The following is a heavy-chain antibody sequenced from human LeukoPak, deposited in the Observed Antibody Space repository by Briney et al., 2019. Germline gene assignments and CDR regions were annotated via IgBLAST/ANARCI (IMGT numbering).Heavy chain of an antibody. CDR2: IYSGGST. CDR3: AGDQRRYCSSTSCYYDAFDI. D-gene: IGHD2-2*01. CDR1: GFTVSSNY. Sequence: GGSLRLSCAASGFTVSSNYMSWVRQAPGKGLEWVSVIYSGGSTYYADSVKGRFTISRDNSKNTLYLQMNSLRAEDTAVYYCAGDQRRYCSSTSCYYDAFDIWGQGTMVTVSS. J-gene: IGHJ3*02. V-gene: IGHV3-66*01.